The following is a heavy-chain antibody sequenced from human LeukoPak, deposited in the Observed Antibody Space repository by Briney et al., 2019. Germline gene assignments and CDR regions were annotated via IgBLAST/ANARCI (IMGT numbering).Heavy chain of an antibody. J-gene: IGHJ3*02. CDR3: SRGLGSGNPVDI. D-gene: IGHD3-10*01. V-gene: IGHV3-49*03. CDR2: IRSKTYGGTA. Sequence: GGSLRLSCAASGFTFGAYGMSWFRQAPGKGLEGVGFIRSKTYGGTAEYAASVKGRFTISRDDSKSIAYLQMNSLKAEDTAVYYCSRGLGSGNPVDIWGQGTMVTVS. CDR1: GFTFGAYG.